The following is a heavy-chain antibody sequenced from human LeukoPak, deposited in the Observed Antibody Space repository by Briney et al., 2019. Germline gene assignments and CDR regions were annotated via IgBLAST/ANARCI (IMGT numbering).Heavy chain of an antibody. V-gene: IGHV1-24*01. J-gene: IGHJ6*03. CDR3: ARDLASHPPTAGAYYYYMDV. D-gene: IGHD4-17*01. CDR2: FDPKDGDT. Sequence: ASVKVSCKVSGYTLTELSVHWVRQAPGKGLEWMGNFDPKDGDTIYAQRFQGRVTMTEDTSTHTAYMELSSLRSDDTAVYYCARDLASHPPTAGAYYYYMDVWGKGTTVAVSS. CDR1: GYTLTELS.